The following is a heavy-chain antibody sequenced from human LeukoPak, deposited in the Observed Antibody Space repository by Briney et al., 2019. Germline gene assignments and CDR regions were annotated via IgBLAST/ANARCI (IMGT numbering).Heavy chain of an antibody. CDR2: IWDDGSKN. Sequence: PGGSLGLSCVASGFTFSSYGMHWVRQAPGKGLEWVAVIWDDGSKNHYADSVKGRLTISRDNSKNTLYLQMNSLRAEDTAVYYCVRDINSGYSGDYWGQGALVTVSS. V-gene: IGHV3-33*01. D-gene: IGHD1-26*01. J-gene: IGHJ4*02. CDR3: VRDINSGYSGDY. CDR1: GFTFSSYG.